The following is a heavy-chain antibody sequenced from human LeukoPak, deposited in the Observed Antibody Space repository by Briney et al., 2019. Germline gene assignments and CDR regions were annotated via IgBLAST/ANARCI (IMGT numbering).Heavy chain of an antibody. D-gene: IGHD6-13*01. CDR2: IYPGDSDT. J-gene: IGHJ3*02. Sequence: GESLKISCKGSGYSFTTYWIGWVRQMPGKGLEWMGIIYPGDSDTTYSPSFQGQVTISADKSISTAYLQWSSLKASDSAMYYCGRIPAAGSLKGSFDIWGQGTMVTVSS. CDR1: GYSFTTYW. V-gene: IGHV5-51*01. CDR3: GRIPAAGSLKGSFDI.